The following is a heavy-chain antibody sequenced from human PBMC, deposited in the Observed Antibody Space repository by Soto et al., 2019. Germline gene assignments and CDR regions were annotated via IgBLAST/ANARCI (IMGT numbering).Heavy chain of an antibody. D-gene: IGHD4-17*01. CDR2: IYDSGST. J-gene: IGHJ2*01. CDR3: AREVIPLTTDWYFDL. V-gene: IGHV4-30-4*01. CDR1: GGSISGGVGGRYY. Sequence: QLQLRESGPGLVKPSETLSLTCTVSGGSISGGVGGRYYWSWIRQPPGKGLEWIGYIYDSGSTYSNPSIKSLVTISVDTSKNQFSLRLSSVTAADTAVYYCAREVIPLTTDWYFDLWGRGTLVTVSS.